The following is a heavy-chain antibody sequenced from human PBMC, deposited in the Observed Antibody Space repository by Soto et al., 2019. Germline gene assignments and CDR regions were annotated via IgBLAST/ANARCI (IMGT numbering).Heavy chain of an antibody. J-gene: IGHJ6*03. D-gene: IGHD5-12*01. Sequence: SQTLSLTCAISGDSVSSNTAAWHWIRQSPSRGLEWLGRTYFRSRWYNDYAVSVKSRITINADTSKNQFSLHLNSVSPEDTAVYYCARDLESGYSNYHYYMDVRGKGTTVTVSS. V-gene: IGHV6-1*01. CDR1: GDSVSSNTAA. CDR3: ARDLESGYSNYHYYMDV. CDR2: TYFRSRWYN.